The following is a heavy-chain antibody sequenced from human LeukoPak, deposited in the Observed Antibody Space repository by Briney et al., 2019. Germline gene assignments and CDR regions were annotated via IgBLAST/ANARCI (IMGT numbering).Heavy chain of an antibody. CDR1: GYSFTSYW. V-gene: IGHV5-51*01. D-gene: IGHD2-2*01. CDR3: ARRPSSTLPYAFDI. J-gene: IGHJ3*02. CDR2: IYPGDSDT. Sequence: GASLKFSCQGSGYSFTSYWIGWVRPMPGTGLECMGIIYPGDSDTRYSPSFQGQVTISADKSISTAYRQWSSLKASDTAMYYCARRPSSTLPYAFDIWGQGTMVTVSS.